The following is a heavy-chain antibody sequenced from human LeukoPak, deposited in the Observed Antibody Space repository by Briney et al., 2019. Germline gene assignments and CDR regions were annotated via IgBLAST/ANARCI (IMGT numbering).Heavy chain of an antibody. CDR2: IYHSGST. CDR3: ASSVSRLYYYYMDV. J-gene: IGHJ6*03. D-gene: IGHD3-10*01. V-gene: IGHV4-38-2*01. Sequence: SETLSLXCAVSGYSNSSGYYWGWIRQPPGKGLAWIGSIYHSGSTYYNPSLKSRVTISVDTSKNQFSLKLSSVTAADTAVSYCASSVSRLYYYYMDVWGKGTTVTVSS. CDR1: GYSNSSGYY.